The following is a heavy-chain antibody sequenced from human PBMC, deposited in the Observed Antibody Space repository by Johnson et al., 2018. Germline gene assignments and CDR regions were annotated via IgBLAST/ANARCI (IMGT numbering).Heavy chain of an antibody. J-gene: IGHJ3*02. Sequence: QVQLVQSGGGVVQPGRSXRLSCAASGFTFSSYAMHWVRQAPGKGLEWVAVISYDGSNKYYADSVKGRFTISRDNSKNTLYLQMNSLRAEDTAVYYCARGLTYYYDSSGYSRPGNAFDIWGQGTMVTVSS. D-gene: IGHD3-22*01. CDR1: GFTFSSYA. CDR2: ISYDGSNK. V-gene: IGHV3-30-3*01. CDR3: ARGLTYYYDSSGYSRPGNAFDI.